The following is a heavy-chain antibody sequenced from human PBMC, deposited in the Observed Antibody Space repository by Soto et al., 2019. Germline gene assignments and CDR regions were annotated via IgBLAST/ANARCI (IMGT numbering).Heavy chain of an antibody. CDR1: GFTFKSYT. D-gene: IGHD6-13*01. Sequence: EALLEESGGGLVKPGGSLRLSCTASGFTFKSYTMNWVRQAPGKGLEWVSSISSRSEYIHYLDSVKGRFTISRDNAENSRLLEMNTLGVEDTALHYWTRGAAARRTAGDSSAPRRGGIAVWGQGTSVIVSS. CDR3: TRGAAARRTAGDSSAPRRGGIAV. J-gene: IGHJ6*02. CDR2: ISSRSEYI. V-gene: IGHV3-21*04.